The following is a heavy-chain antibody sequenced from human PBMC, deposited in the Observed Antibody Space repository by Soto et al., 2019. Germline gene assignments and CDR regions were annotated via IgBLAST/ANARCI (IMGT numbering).Heavy chain of an antibody. Sequence: ASVKVSCKASGYTFTSYGISWVRQAPGQGLEWMGWISAYNGNTNYAQKLQGRVTMTTDTSTSTAYMELRSLRSDDTAVYYCARNPIPFFGVVIITYFNSGAQGPLAPVP. J-gene: IGHJ4*02. CDR3: ARNPIPFFGVVIITYFNS. CDR1: GYTFTSYG. V-gene: IGHV1-18*01. CDR2: ISAYNGNT. D-gene: IGHD3-3*01.